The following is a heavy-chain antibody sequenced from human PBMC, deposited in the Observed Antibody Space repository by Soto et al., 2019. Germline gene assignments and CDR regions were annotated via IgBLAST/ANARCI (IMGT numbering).Heavy chain of an antibody. CDR2: IYYSGTT. Sequence: SSETLSLTCAVSGYSISSSNWWGWIRQPPGKGLEWIGYIYYSGTTYYNPSLKSRVTMSVDTSKNQFSLKLTSVTAVDTAVYYCARREIQVPIDYWGQGTLVTVSS. CDR1: GYSISSSNW. CDR3: ARREIQVPIDY. J-gene: IGHJ4*02. D-gene: IGHD1-26*01. V-gene: IGHV4-28*01.